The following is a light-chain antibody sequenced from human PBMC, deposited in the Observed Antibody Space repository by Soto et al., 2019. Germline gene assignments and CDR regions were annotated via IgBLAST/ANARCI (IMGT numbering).Light chain of an antibody. Sequence: EIVLTQSPATLSLSPGERATLSCRASQSVSSYLAWYQQKPGQAPRLLIYDASNRATGIPARFSGSGSGTDFTLTISSLEPEDFGVYYCRQRSNWPPRFGQGTKVDIK. J-gene: IGKJ1*01. CDR1: QSVSSY. CDR2: DAS. V-gene: IGKV3-11*01. CDR3: RQRSNWPPR.